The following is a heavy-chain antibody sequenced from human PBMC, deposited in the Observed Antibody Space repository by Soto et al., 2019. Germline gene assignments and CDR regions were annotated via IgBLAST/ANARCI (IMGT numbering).Heavy chain of an antibody. J-gene: IGHJ5*02. CDR1: GYTFTSYG. CDR2: ISAYNGNT. D-gene: IGHD3-3*01. CDR3: ARDVLRFLEWFPNWFDP. Sequence: QVQLVQSGAEVKKPGASVKVSCKASGYTFTSYGISWVRQAPGQGLEWMGWISAYNGNTNYAQKLQGRVTMTTDTSTSTAYVELRSLRSDDTAVYYCARDVLRFLEWFPNWFDPWGQGTLVTVSS. V-gene: IGHV1-18*01.